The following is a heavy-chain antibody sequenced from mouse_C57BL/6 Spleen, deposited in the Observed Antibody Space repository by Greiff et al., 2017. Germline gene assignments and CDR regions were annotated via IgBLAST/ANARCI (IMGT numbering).Heavy chain of an antibody. D-gene: IGHD1-1*01. V-gene: IGHV2-2*01. CDR2: IWSGGST. CDR3: ARGDYYGSSYDYYAMGY. J-gene: IGHJ4*01. CDR1: GSSLTSYG. Sequence: QVQLKHSGPGLVPPSQSLSITCTVPGSSLTSYGVHWVRQSPRKGLECLGVIWSGGSTVDNAAFISRLSISKDNSKSQVFFKMSSLQADDTAIYYCARGDYYGSSYDYYAMGYWGQGTSATVSS.